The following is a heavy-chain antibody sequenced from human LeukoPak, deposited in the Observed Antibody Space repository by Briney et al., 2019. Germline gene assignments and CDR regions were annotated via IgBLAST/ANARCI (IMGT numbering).Heavy chain of an antibody. Sequence: GESLRLSCAASGFTFSSYAMSWVRQAPGKGLVWVSRINSDGSSTSYADSVKGRFTISRDNAKNTLYLQMNSLRAEDTAVYYCARVFHTDDYWGQGTLVTVSS. CDR3: ARVFHTDDY. D-gene: IGHD2-21*01. J-gene: IGHJ4*02. V-gene: IGHV3-74*01. CDR1: GFTFSSYA. CDR2: INSDGSST.